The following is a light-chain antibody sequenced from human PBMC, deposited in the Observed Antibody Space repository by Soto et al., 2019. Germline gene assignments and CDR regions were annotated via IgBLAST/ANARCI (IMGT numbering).Light chain of an antibody. J-gene: IGLJ1*01. CDR2: DVA. CDR1: SSDVGGYNY. Sequence: QSALTQPNSVSGSPGQSITISCTGTSSDVGGYNYVYWYQHHPGKVPKLLIYDVANRPSGVSDRFSGSKSGNTASLTISGLQAEDEVDYYCNSYTGSSTYVFGTGTKLTVL. CDR3: NSYTGSSTYV. V-gene: IGLV2-14*03.